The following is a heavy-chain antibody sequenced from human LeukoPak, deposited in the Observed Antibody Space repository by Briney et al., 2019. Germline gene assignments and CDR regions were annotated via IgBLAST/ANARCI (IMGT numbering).Heavy chain of an antibody. CDR2: ISGSGGST. D-gene: IGHD4-17*01. J-gene: IGHJ4*02. CDR3: AKRYGDPFGFDY. V-gene: IGHV3-23*01. CDR1: GFTFSGYA. Sequence: GGSLKLSCAASGFTFSGYAMSWVRQAPGKGLEWVSAISGSGGSTYYADSVKGRFTISRDNSKNTLYLQMNSLRAEDTAVYYCAKRYGDPFGFDYWGQGTLVTVSS.